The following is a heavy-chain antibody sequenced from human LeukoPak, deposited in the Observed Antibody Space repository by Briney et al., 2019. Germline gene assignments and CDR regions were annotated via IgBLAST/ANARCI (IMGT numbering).Heavy chain of an antibody. CDR3: ARDLSRAPFWSGYYID. Sequence: GASVKVSCKASGYTFTGYYMHWVRQAPGQGLEWMGWINPNSGGTNYAQKFQGRVTMTRDTSISTAYMELSRLRSDDTAVYYCARDLSRAPFWSGYYIDWGQGTLVTVSS. J-gene: IGHJ4*02. CDR1: GYTFTGYY. V-gene: IGHV1-2*02. CDR2: INPNSGGT. D-gene: IGHD3-3*01.